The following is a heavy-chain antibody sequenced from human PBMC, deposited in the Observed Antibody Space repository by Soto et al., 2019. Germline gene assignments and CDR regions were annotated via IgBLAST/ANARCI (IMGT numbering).Heavy chain of an antibody. J-gene: IGHJ5*02. D-gene: IGHD3-3*01. CDR2: IYHSGST. CDR1: GGSISSGGYS. Sequence: PSETLSLTCAVSGGSISSGGYSWSWIRQPPGKGLERIGYIYHSGSTYYNPSLKSRVTISVDRSKNQFSLKLSSVTAADTAVYYCARGQRITIFGVVIISWFDPWGQGTLVTVSS. CDR3: ARGQRITIFGVVIISWFDP. V-gene: IGHV4-30-2*01.